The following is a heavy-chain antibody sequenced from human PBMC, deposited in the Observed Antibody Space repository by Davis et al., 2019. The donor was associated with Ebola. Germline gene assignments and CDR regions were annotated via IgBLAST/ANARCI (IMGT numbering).Heavy chain of an antibody. V-gene: IGHV1-3*01. D-gene: IGHD3-10*01. CDR3: ARVRIATLVLDP. J-gene: IGHJ5*02. Sequence: ASVKVSCKASGYTFTNYAMHWVRQAPGQRLEWMGWINAGNGNTKYSQKFQGRVTITRDTSASTAYMELGSLTSEDTVVYYCARVRIATLVLDPWGQGTLVTVSS. CDR2: INAGNGNT. CDR1: GYTFTNYA.